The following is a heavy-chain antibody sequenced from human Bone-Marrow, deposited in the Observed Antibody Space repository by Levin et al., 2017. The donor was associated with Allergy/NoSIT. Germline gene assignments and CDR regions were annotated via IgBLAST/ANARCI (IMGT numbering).Heavy chain of an antibody. J-gene: IGHJ3*02. CDR2: INPNSGGT. D-gene: IGHD2-2*01. CDR3: ARVVPAARGGAFDI. V-gene: IGHV1-2*06. CDR1: GYTFTGYY. Sequence: GESLKISCKASGYTFTGYYMHWVRQAPGQGLEWMGRINPNSGGTNYAQKFQGRVTMTRDTSISTAYMELSRLRSDDTAVYYCARVVPAARGGAFDIWGQGTMVTVSS.